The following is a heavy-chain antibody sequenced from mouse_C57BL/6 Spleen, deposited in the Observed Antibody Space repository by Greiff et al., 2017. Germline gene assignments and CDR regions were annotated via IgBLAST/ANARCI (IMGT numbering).Heavy chain of an antibody. CDR2: IHPNSGST. V-gene: IGHV1-64*01. Sequence: VQLQQPGAELVKPGASVKLSCKASGYTFTSYWMHWVKQRPGQGLEWIGMIHPNSGSTNYNEKFKSKATLTVDKSSSTGYMQLSSLTSEDSEVYYCASTPAYAMDYWGQGTSVTVSS. J-gene: IGHJ4*01. CDR3: ASTPAYAMDY. CDR1: GYTFTSYW.